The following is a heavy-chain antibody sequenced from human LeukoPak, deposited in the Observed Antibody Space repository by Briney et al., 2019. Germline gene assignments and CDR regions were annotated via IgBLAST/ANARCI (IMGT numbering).Heavy chain of an antibody. V-gene: IGHV3-30*18. D-gene: IGHD3-10*01. J-gene: IGHJ4*02. CDR3: AKVGLTMVRGVPSH. CDR1: GFTFSSYG. CDR2: ISYDGSNK. Sequence: PGGSLRLSCAASGFTFSSYGMHWVRQAPGKGLEWVAVISYDGSNKYYADSVKGRFTISRDNSKNTLCLQMNSLRAEDTAVYYCAKVGLTMVRGVPSHWGQGTLVTVSS.